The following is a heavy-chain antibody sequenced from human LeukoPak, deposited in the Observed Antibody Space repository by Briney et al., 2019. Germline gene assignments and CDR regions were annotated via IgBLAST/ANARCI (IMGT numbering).Heavy chain of an antibody. CDR1: GGSFSGYY. V-gene: IGHV4-34*01. CDR3: ARGPLITMVRGVITWFDP. CDR2: INHSGST. Sequence: SETLSLTCAVYGGSFSGYYWSWIRQPPGKGLEWIGEINHSGSTNYNPSLKRRVTISVDTSKNQFSLKLSSVTAADTAVYYCARGPLITMVRGVITWFDPWGQGTLVTVSS. J-gene: IGHJ5*02. D-gene: IGHD3-10*01.